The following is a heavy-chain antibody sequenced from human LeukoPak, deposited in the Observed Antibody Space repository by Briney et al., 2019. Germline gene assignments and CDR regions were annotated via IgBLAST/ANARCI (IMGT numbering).Heavy chain of an antibody. Sequence: GGSLRLSCAASGFTVSSNYMSWVRQAPGKGLEWVSVIYSGGSTYYADSVKGRFTISRDNSKNTLYLQMNSLRAEDTAVYYCARGYIGTVAGTGNWGQGTLVTVSS. D-gene: IGHD6-19*01. CDR3: ARGYIGTVAGTGN. CDR1: GFTVSSNY. CDR2: IYSGGST. V-gene: IGHV3-53*01. J-gene: IGHJ4*02.